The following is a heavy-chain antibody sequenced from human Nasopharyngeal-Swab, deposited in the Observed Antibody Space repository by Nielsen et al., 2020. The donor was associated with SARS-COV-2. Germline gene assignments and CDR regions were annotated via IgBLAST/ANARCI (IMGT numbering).Heavy chain of an antibody. CDR1: GDSVSSSSAA. CDR3: ARARGAYGDYYYYYYTAV. D-gene: IGHD4-17*01. V-gene: IGHV6-1*01. Sequence: QTLSLTRAISGDSVSSSSAAWNWIRQSPSRGLEWLGRTYYRSKWYNDYAVSVKSRITINPDTSKNQFSLHLNSVTPEDTAVYYCARARGAYGDYYYYYYTAVWGKGTTVTVSS. J-gene: IGHJ6*03. CDR2: TYYRSKWYN.